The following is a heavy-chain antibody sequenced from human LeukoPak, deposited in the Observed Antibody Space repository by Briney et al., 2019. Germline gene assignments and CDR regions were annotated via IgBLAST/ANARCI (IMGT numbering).Heavy chain of an antibody. CDR3: AKDLGAAMITFGGVISY. CDR2: ISGSGGST. V-gene: IGHV3-23*01. Sequence: GGSLRLSCAASGFTFSSYAMSWVRQAPGKGLEWVSAISGSGGSTYYADSVKGRFTISRDNSKNTLYLQMNSLRAEDTAVYYCAKDLGAAMITFGGVISYWGQGTLVTVSS. J-gene: IGHJ4*02. CDR1: GFTFSSYA. D-gene: IGHD3-16*02.